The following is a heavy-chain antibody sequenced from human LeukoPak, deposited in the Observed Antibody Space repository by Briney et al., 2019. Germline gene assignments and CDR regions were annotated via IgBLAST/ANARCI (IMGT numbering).Heavy chain of an antibody. Sequence: ASVKVSCKASGGTFSSYAICWVRQAPGQGLEWMGRIIPILGIANYAQKFQGRVTITADKSTSTAYMELSSLRSEDTAVYYCAREGDSSGYYDYWGQGTLVTVSS. J-gene: IGHJ4*02. CDR2: IIPILGIA. CDR1: GGTFSSYA. D-gene: IGHD3-22*01. CDR3: AREGDSSGYYDY. V-gene: IGHV1-69*04.